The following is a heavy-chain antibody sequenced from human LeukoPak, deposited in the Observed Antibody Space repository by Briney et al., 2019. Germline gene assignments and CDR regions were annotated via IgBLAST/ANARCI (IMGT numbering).Heavy chain of an antibody. J-gene: IGHJ4*02. Sequence: SETLSLTCAVSGDSISSSNWWSRVRQPPGKGLEWIGEIYHSGSTNYNPSLKSRVIISVDTSKTQFSLKLNSVTAADTAMYYCARAGAVPGSKTRGLDYWGQGTLVTVSS. D-gene: IGHD6-19*01. CDR1: GDSISSSNW. V-gene: IGHV4-4*02. CDR2: IYHSGST. CDR3: ARAGAVPGSKTRGLDY.